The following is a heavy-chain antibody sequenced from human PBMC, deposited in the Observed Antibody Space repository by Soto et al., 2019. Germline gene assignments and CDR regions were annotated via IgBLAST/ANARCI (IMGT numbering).Heavy chain of an antibody. CDR1: GFTFSSYG. D-gene: IGHD3-22*01. J-gene: IGHJ4*02. V-gene: IGHV3-30*18. CDR3: AKDRRRITMIVVVPDY. Sequence: GGSLRLSCAASGFTFSSYGLHWVRQAPGKGLEWVAVISYDGSNKYYADSVKSRFTISRENSKNTLYLQMNSLRAEDTAVYYCAKDRRRITMIVVVPDYWGQGTLITVSS. CDR2: ISYDGSNK.